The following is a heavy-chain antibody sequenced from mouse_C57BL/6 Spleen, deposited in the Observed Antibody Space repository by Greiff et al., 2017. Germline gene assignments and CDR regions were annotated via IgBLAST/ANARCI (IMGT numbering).Heavy chain of an antibody. CDR1: GFTFSSYG. D-gene: IGHD4-1*01. Sequence: EVMLVESGGDLVKPGGSLKLSCAASGFTFSSYGMSWVRQTPDKRLEWVATISSGGSYTYYPDSVKGRFTISIDNAKNTLYLQMSSLKSEDTAMYYSARQRELGRPFYFVCWGQGTTLTVSS. CDR3: ARQRELGRPFYFVC. CDR2: ISSGGSYT. V-gene: IGHV5-6*02. J-gene: IGHJ2*01.